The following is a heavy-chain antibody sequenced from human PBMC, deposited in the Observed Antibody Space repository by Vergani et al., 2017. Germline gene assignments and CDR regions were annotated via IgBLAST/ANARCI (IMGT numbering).Heavy chain of an antibody. CDR2: IYSGGST. D-gene: IGHD2-15*01. Sequence: EVQVVESGGGLIQPGGSLRLSCEASGFTVSSNYMSWVRQAPGKGLEWVSVIYSGGSTYYADSVKGRFTISRDNLKNTLYLQMNSLRAEDTAVYYCARVDLGYCRGGSCSYYFDYWGQ. CDR3: ARVDLGYCRGGSCSYYFDY. CDR1: GFTVSSNY. J-gene: IGHJ4*02. V-gene: IGHV3-53*01.